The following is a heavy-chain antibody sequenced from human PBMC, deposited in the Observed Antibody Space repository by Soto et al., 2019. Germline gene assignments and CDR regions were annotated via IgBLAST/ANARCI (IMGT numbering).Heavy chain of an antibody. CDR1: GFTFDDYA. V-gene: IGHV3-9*01. CDR3: AKGYYCSSTSCHLDY. CDR2: ISWNSGSI. Sequence: GGSLRLSCAASGFTFDDYAMHWARQAPGKGLEWVSGISWNSGSIGYADSVKGRFTISRDNAKNSLYLQMNSLRAEDTALYYCAKGYYCSSTSCHLDYWGQGTLVTVSS. D-gene: IGHD2-2*01. J-gene: IGHJ4*02.